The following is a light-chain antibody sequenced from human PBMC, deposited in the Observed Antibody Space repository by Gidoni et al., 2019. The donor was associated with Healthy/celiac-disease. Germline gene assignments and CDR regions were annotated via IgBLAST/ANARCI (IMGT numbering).Light chain of an antibody. CDR2: DND. Sequence: QSLFPQPPSVSPAPRQKVTISCSGSSSNIGSNYVSWYQQLPGTAPKLLIYDNDNRPSGIPDRFSGSKSGASAPLGITGLQHGDEADYYCGTWYSSRSAVVFGGGTKLTVL. V-gene: IGLV1-51*01. J-gene: IGLJ2*01. CDR1: SSNIGSNY. CDR3: GTWYSSRSAVV.